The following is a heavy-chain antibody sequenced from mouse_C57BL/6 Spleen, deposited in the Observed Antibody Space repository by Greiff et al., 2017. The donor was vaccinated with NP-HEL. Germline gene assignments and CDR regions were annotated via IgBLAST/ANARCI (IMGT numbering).Heavy chain of an antibody. V-gene: IGHV14-2*01. CDR3: ARYYYAMDY. J-gene: IGHJ4*01. Sequence: EVQLQQSGAELVKPGASVKLSCTASGFNIQDYYMHWVKQRTEQGLEWIGRIDPEDGENKYAPKFQGKATITADTSSNASYLQLSGLTSEDPAVYYCARYYYAMDYGGQGTTATVSS. CDR1: GFNIQDYY. CDR2: IDPEDGEN.